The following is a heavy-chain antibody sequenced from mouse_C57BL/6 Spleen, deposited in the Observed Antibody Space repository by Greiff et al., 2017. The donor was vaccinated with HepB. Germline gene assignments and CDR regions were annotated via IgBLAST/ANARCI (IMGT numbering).Heavy chain of an antibody. CDR3: AREEGLRRWFAY. CDR1: GYTFTSYG. CDR2: IYPRSGNT. D-gene: IGHD2-2*01. J-gene: IGHJ3*01. V-gene: IGHV1-81*01. Sequence: QVQLKESGAELARPGASVKLSCKASGYTFTSYGISWVKQRTGQGLEWIGEIYPRSGNTYYNEKFKGKATLTADKSSSTAYMELRSLTSEDSAVYFCAREEGLRRWFAYWGQGTLVTVSA.